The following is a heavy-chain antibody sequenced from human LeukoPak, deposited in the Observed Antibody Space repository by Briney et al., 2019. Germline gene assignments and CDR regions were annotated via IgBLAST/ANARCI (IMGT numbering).Heavy chain of an antibody. CDR2: IYYSGTT. Sequence: SETLSLTCTVSGGSISSSSYYCGWVRQPPGKGLEWLGTIYYSGTTYYNPSLKSRVTISADTSKKHFSLKLSSVTAADTAVYYCARPGRSDYYMDVWGKGTTVTVSS. D-gene: IGHD1-1*01. V-gene: IGHV4-39*02. CDR1: GGSISSSSYY. CDR3: ARPGRSDYYMDV. J-gene: IGHJ6*03.